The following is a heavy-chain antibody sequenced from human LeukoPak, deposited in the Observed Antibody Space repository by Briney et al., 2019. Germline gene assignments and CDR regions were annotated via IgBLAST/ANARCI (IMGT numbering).Heavy chain of an antibody. D-gene: IGHD1-20*01. CDR2: IYYSGST. CDR1: GGSISSSSYY. J-gene: IGHJ4*02. V-gene: IGHV4-39*01. CDR3: ARLRYNWNRELFDY. Sequence: RPSETLSLTCTVSGGSISSSSYYWGWIRQPPGEGLEWIGSIYYSGSTYYNPSLKSRVTISVDTSKNQFSLKLSSVTAADTAVYYCARLRYNWNRELFDYWGQGTLVTVSS.